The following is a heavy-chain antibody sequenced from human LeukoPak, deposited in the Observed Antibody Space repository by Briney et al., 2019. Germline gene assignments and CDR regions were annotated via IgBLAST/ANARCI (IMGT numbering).Heavy chain of an antibody. CDR2: IYHTGST. CDR3: ARHGLVTGFDP. CDR1: GGSISISNW. J-gene: IGHJ5*02. D-gene: IGHD2-21*02. Sequence: SETPSLTCAVSGGSISISNWYSWVRQPPGKGLEWIGEIYHTGSTNYNPSLKSRVTISVDKSKNQVSLKLSSVTAADTAVYYCARHGLVTGFDPWGQGTLVTVSS. V-gene: IGHV4-4*02.